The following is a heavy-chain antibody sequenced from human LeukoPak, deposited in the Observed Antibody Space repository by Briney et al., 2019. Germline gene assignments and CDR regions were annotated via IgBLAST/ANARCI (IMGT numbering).Heavy chain of an antibody. J-gene: IGHJ4*02. CDR3: ARGTAATGGASDY. CDR1: GYTFTSHD. CDR2: MNPNSGNT. D-gene: IGHD6-25*01. V-gene: IGHV1-8*01. Sequence: ASVKVSCKASGYTFTSHDINWVRQATGQGLEWMGWMNPNSGNTGYAQKFQGRVTMTRNTSISTAYMELSSLTSEDTAVYYCARGTAATGGASDYWGQGTLVTVSS.